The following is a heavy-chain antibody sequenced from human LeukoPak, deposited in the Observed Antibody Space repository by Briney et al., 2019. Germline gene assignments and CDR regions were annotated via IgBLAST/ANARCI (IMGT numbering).Heavy chain of an antibody. D-gene: IGHD6-6*01. V-gene: IGHV3-23*01. CDR2: FSGSGGST. CDR3: AKNAYSSSSLYYFDY. Sequence: GGSLRLSCAASGFTFSSYAMSWVRQAPGKGLEWVSAFSGSGGSTYYADSVKGRFTISRDNSKNTLYLQMDSLRAEDTAVYYCAKNAYSSSSLYYFDYWGQGTLVTVSS. CDR1: GFTFSSYA. J-gene: IGHJ4*02.